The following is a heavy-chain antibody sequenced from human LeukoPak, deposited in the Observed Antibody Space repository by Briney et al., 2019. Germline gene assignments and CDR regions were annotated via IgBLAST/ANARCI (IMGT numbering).Heavy chain of an antibody. CDR3: TTPFAFGRDYFFDY. Sequence: SGGSLRLSCAASRFTFSNAWMSWVRQAPGKGLEWVGRIKSKTDGGTTDYAAPVKGRFTISRDDSKNTLYLQMNSLKTEDTAVYYCTTPFAFGRDYFFDYWGQGTLVTVSS. CDR2: IKSKTDGGTT. CDR1: RFTFSNAW. V-gene: IGHV3-15*01. J-gene: IGHJ4*02. D-gene: IGHD2-21*02.